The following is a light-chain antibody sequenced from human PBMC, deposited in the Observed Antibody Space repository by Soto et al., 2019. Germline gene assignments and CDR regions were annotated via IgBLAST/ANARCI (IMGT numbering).Light chain of an antibody. V-gene: IGKV3D-15*01. Sequence: EIVMTQAPATLSVSQGERATLSCRASQSVSGNLAWYQHKPGKAPRLLIYGASIRATGIPARFSGSGSGTEFTLTISSLQSEDVAVYYCQQYNNSYTFGQGTKVDIK. CDR2: GAS. CDR1: QSVSGN. CDR3: QQYNNSYT. J-gene: IGKJ2*01.